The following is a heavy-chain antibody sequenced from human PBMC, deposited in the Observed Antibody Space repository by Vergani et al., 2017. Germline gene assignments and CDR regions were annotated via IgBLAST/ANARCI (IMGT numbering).Heavy chain of an antibody. V-gene: IGHV4-31*03. CDR1: GDSISRGVYY. CDR2: IYSTGST. CDR3: AKMGGYDESDAFRIGYFDS. J-gene: IGHJ4*02. Sequence: QVQLQESGPGLVKPSQTLSLTCSVSGDSISRGVYYWTWIRQPPGKGLEWIGYIYSTGSTHHNPSLRRRINMSVDTSKNQFSLKLNSVTAADTAMYYCAKMGGYDESDAFRIGYFDSWGPGSLVTVSS. D-gene: IGHD3-16*01.